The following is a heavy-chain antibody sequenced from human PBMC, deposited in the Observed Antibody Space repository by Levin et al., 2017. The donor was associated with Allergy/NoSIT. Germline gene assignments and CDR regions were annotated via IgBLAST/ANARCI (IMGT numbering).Heavy chain of an antibody. D-gene: IGHD6-6*01. V-gene: IGHV1-2*02. CDR1: GYTFSGYY. CDR2: INPNNGGT. Sequence: ASVKVSCKASGYTFSGYYIHWVRRAPGQGLEWMVWINPNNGGTNYVQKFQGRVTMTRDTSISTAYMDLSRLTSDDTAVYYCARKSTSSSSLGYWGQGTLVTVSS. CDR3: ARKSTSSSSLGY. J-gene: IGHJ4*02.